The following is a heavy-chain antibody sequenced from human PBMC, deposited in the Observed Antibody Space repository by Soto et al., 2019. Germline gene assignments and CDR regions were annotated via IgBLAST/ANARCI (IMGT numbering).Heavy chain of an antibody. CDR3: ARLGADYSSWFDP. J-gene: IGHJ5*02. V-gene: IGHV5-51*01. D-gene: IGHD4-4*01. CDR1: GYSFTIYW. CDR2: IYPGDSDT. Sequence: GESLKISCNGSGYSFTIYWIGWVRQMPGKGLEWMGIIYPGDSDTRYSPSFQGQVTISADKSISTAYLQWSSLKASDTAMYYCARLGADYSSWFDPWGQGTLVTVSS.